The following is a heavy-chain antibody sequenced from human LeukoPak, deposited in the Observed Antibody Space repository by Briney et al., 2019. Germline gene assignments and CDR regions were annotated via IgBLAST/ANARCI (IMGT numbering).Heavy chain of an antibody. V-gene: IGHV3-23*01. CDR1: GFTFNNYA. Sequence: PGGFLRLSCTAAGFTFNNYAMSWVRQAPGKGLEWVSAISGSGGSTYYADSVKGRFTISRDNSKNTLYLQMNSLRAEDTAVYYCAKDRLAARPYNWFDPWGQGTLVTVSS. D-gene: IGHD6-6*01. CDR3: AKDRLAARPYNWFDP. CDR2: ISGSGGST. J-gene: IGHJ5*02.